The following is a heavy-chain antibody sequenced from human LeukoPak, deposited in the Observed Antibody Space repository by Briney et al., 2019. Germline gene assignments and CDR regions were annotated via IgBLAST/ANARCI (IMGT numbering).Heavy chain of an antibody. CDR1: GFAFHALA. V-gene: IGHV3-43*02. J-gene: IGHJ6*02. D-gene: IGHD1-26*01. CDR3: ATWAFYHDLDV. Sequence: GGSLRLSCAASGFAFHALAMHWVRQAPGKGLEWVSLINSDGDKTYYADSVRGRFTISRDDSKTSLYLQMNSLRTEDTALYYCATWAFYHDLDVWGQGTTVTVSS. CDR2: INSDGDKT.